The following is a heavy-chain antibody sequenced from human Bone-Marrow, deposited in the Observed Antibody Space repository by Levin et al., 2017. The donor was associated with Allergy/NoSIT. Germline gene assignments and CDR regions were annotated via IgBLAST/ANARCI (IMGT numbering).Heavy chain of an antibody. J-gene: IGHJ6*02. CDR2: ISSGSSHI. D-gene: IGHD3-16*01. V-gene: IGHV3-21*06. CDR1: GLSFSNYD. CDR3: ASWAMFYYDGSDFDYFYYGMDV. Sequence: GGSLRLSCAASGLSFSNYDMNWVRQAPGKGLEWVSSISSGSSHIDYADSVKGRFTISRDNAKNSLYLQMNSLRLEDTAVYFCASWAMFYYDGSDFDYFYYGMDVWGQGTTVTISS.